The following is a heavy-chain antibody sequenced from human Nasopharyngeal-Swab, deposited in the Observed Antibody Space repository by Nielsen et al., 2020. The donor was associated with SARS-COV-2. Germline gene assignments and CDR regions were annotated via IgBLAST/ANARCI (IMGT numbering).Heavy chain of an antibody. Sequence: GESLKISCAASGFALSTYSMNWVRQAPGKGPEWVSSISSSSSYTYYADSVKGRFTISRDNAKNSLYLQMNSLRAEDTAVYYCAGAPKQVWSRDYFDTWGQGMLVTVSS. V-gene: IGHV3-21*01. D-gene: IGHD5-18*01. CDR3: AGAPKQVWSRDYFDT. CDR1: GFALSTYS. CDR2: ISSSSSYT. J-gene: IGHJ4*02.